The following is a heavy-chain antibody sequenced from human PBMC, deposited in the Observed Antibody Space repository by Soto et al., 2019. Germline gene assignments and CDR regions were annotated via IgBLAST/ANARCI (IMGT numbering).Heavy chain of an antibody. D-gene: IGHD3-10*01. V-gene: IGHV4-31*03. J-gene: IGHJ6*02. CDR2: IYYSGST. CDR3: LGSGDYGVAV. CDR1: GRSISSGGFY. Sequence: PSETLSLTCTVSGRSISSGGFYWTWIRQHPGKGLEWVGYIYYSGSTSYNPSLKTRPTILMDRPKNQFSLELSSVTAADTAVYYCLGSGDYGVAVWGQGTTVTVSS.